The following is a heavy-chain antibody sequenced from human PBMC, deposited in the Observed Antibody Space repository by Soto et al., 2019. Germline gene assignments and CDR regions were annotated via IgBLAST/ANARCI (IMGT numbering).Heavy chain of an antibody. Sequence: EVQLVESGGGLVQPGGSLRLSCVGSGFTFSTYWMHWVRQAPGKGLVWVSRINSDGSTTNYADSVKGRFTISRDNAKNTLYLQMNSLRAEDTAVYYCARDAYYVMGVWGRGTTVTVSS. CDR3: ARDAYYVMGV. CDR1: GFTFSTYW. J-gene: IGHJ6*02. CDR2: INSDGSTT. V-gene: IGHV3-74*01.